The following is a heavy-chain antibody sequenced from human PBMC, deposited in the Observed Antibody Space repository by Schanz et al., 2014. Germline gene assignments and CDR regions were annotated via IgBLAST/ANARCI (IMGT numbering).Heavy chain of an antibody. J-gene: IGHJ6*02. V-gene: IGHV4-59*01. D-gene: IGHD6-13*01. Sequence: QVQLQESGPGLVKPSETLSLTCAVSGGSISSYYWSWIRQPPGKALEWIGYIYSSGTTNYNPSLKSPVTISIDASKNQFSLKLTSVTAADTGVYYCARVRQGAVATGSNTFYYYGMDVWGQGTTVTVSS. CDR1: GGSISSYY. CDR3: ARVRQGAVATGSNTFYYYGMDV. CDR2: IYSSGTT.